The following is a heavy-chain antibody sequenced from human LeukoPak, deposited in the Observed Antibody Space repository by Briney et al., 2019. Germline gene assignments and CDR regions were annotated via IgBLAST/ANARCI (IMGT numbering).Heavy chain of an antibody. V-gene: IGHV3-74*01. D-gene: IGHD6-19*01. Sequence: GGSLRLSCAASGFTFSNYWMHWVRQAPGKGLVWVSRINGDGSSTSYLDSVKGRFSISRDNAKNTLHLQMNSLRAEDTAVYYCARDVQGLRYWGQGTLVTVSS. J-gene: IGHJ4*02. CDR3: ARDVQGLRY. CDR2: INGDGSST. CDR1: GFTFSNYW.